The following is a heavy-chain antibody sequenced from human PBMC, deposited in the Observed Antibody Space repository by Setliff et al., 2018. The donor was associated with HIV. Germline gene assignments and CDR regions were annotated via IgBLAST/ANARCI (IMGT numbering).Heavy chain of an antibody. CDR2: MNPNSANT. V-gene: IGHV1-8*03. Sequence: GASVKVSCKASGYTFTSYDINWVRQATGQGLEWMGWMNPNSANTAYAQKFQGRVTFTRNTSISTAYMELSSLRSEDTAVYYCARGGTYCTNGVCYTHNWFDPWGQGTLVTVSS. J-gene: IGHJ5*02. CDR3: ARGGTYCTNGVCYTHNWFDP. CDR1: GYTFTSYD. D-gene: IGHD2-8*01.